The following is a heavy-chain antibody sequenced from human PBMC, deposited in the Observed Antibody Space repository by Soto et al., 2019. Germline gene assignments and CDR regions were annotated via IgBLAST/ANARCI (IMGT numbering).Heavy chain of an antibody. D-gene: IGHD1-26*01. J-gene: IGHJ6*02. CDR2: IYYSGST. V-gene: IGHV4-30-4*01. CDR3: ARGIGGVGRWSYYDMVA. CDR1: GGSISSGDYY. Sequence: PSETLSLTCTVSGGSISSGDYYWSWIRQPPGKGLEWIGYIYYSGSTYYNPSLKSRVTISVDTSKNQFSLKLSSVTAAHTAVYYCARGIGGVGRWSYYDMVAVCQGTTVTVSS.